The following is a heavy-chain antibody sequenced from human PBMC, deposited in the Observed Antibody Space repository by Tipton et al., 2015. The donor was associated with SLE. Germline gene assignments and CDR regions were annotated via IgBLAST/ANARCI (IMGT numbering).Heavy chain of an antibody. CDR3: ARWRANWNYPRGGFDY. J-gene: IGHJ4*02. V-gene: IGHV4-39*01. D-gene: IGHD1-7*01. CDR1: GVSISSRTYY. CDR2: MYYSGNT. Sequence: TLSLTCTVSGVSISSRTYYWGWIRQPPGKGLEWIGSMYYSGNTYYNPSLKTRVTISVDTSKNQFSLKLSSVTAADTAVYYCARWRANWNYPRGGFDYWGQGTLVTVPS.